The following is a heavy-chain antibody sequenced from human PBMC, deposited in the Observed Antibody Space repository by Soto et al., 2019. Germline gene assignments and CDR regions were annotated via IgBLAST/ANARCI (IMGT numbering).Heavy chain of an antibody. Sequence: QVQLVQPGAAVKKPGSSVKVSCKASGGTFGSYAIRWLRQAPGQGLEWMGGIIPIPGTATYAQKFQGRVTIAADDSTSTAYMELSSLRSEDTAVYYCARSQGSSTSLEIYYYYYYGMDVWGQGTTVTVSS. V-gene: IGHV1-69*01. CDR1: GGTFGSYA. CDR2: IIPIPGTA. D-gene: IGHD2-2*01. J-gene: IGHJ6*02. CDR3: ARSQGSSTSLEIYYYYYYGMDV.